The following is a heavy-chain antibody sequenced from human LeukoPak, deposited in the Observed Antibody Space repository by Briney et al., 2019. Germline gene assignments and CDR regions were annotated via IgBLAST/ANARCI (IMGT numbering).Heavy chain of an antibody. D-gene: IGHD3-16*01. V-gene: IGHV3-74*01. CDR1: GFTFSDCW. J-gene: IGHJ4*02. Sequence: PGGSLRLSCAASGFTFSDCWMHWVRQAPGKGLVWVSRIQNDGSSTTYADSVKGRFTISRDNARNTVYLEMNSLRTEDTAVYYCIRDLFDDYSLDYWGQGALVTVSS. CDR2: IQNDGSST. CDR3: IRDLFDDYSLDY.